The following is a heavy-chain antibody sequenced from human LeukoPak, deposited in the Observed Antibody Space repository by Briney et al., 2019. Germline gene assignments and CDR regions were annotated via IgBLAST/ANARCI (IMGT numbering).Heavy chain of an antibody. CDR1: GFTFSSYG. V-gene: IGHV3-30*18. CDR2: ISYDGSNK. D-gene: IGHD1-26*01. Sequence: GGSLRLSCAASGFTFSSYGMHWVRQAPGKGLEWVAVISYDGSNKYYADSVRGRFTISRDNSKNTLYLQMNSLRAEDTAVYYCAKERWELPTSLYFDYWGQGTLVTVSS. CDR3: AKERWELPTSLYFDY. J-gene: IGHJ4*02.